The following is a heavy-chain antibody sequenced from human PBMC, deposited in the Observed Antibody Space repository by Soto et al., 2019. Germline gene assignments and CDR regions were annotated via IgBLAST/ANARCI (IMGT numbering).Heavy chain of an antibody. CDR2: IKQDGSNK. J-gene: IGHJ3*02. D-gene: IGHD3-3*01. V-gene: IGHV3-7*01. Sequence: GGSLRLSCAASGFTFSSYWMSWVRQAPGKGLEWVADIKQDGSNKYYADSVKGRFTISRDNSKNTLYLQMNSLRAEDTAVYYCARERFQIWGQGTMVTVSS. CDR3: ARERFQI. CDR1: GFTFSSYW.